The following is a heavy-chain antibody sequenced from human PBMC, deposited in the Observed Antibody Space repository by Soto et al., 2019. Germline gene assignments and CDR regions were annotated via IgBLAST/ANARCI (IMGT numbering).Heavy chain of an antibody. Sequence: ERQLLESGGGLVQPGGSRRLSCVASGFTFSSFAMGWVRQXPGXGXXXXXGVDGSGYDTSFAASVNGRFTISRDNSENTLFLHMTNLRAEDTARYYCAKEIMAAAYATTSAFDLWGPGTVVSVS. CDR1: GFTFSSFA. CDR2: VDGSGYDT. V-gene: IGHV3-23*01. CDR3: AKEIMAAAYATTSAFDL. J-gene: IGHJ4*02. D-gene: IGHD2-15*01.